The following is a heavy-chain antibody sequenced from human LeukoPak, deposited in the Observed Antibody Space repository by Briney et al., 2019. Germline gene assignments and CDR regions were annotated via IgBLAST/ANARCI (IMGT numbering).Heavy chain of an antibody. CDR3: AKDREGWSSSWYVDY. Sequence: TGGSLRLSCAASGFTFSSYAMSWVRQAPGKGLEWVSAISGSGGSTYYADSVKGRFTISRDNSKNTLYLQMNSLRAEDTAAYYCAKDREGWSSSWYVDYWGQGTLVTVSS. J-gene: IGHJ4*02. V-gene: IGHV3-23*01. CDR1: GFTFSSYA. D-gene: IGHD6-13*01. CDR2: ISGSGGST.